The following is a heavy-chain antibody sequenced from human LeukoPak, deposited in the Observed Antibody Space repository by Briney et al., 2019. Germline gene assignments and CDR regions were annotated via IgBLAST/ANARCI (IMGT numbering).Heavy chain of an antibody. CDR2: IYYSGST. V-gene: IGHV4-59*01. CDR1: GGSISSYY. CDR3: ASARAAARPNYYYYGMDV. Sequence: ETLSLTCTVSGGSISSYYWSWIRQPPGKGLEWIGYIYYSGSTNYNPSLKSRVTISVDTSKNQFSLKLSSVTAADTAVYYCASARAAARPNYYYYGMDVWGQGTTVTVSS. D-gene: IGHD6-13*01. J-gene: IGHJ6*02.